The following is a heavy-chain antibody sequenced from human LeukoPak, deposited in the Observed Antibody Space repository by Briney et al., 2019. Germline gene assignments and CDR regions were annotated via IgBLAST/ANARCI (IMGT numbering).Heavy chain of an antibody. D-gene: IGHD3-22*01. J-gene: IGHJ4*02. V-gene: IGHV1-46*01. CDR1: GYTFTSYY. CDR2: INPSGGST. Sequence: GASVKVSCKASGYTFTSYYMHWVRQAPGQGLEWMGIINPSGGSTSYAQKFQGRVTMTRDTSTSTVYMGLSSLRSEDTAVYYCARDLRAHYYDSSGYLSYWGQGTLVTVSS. CDR3: ARDLRAHYYDSSGYLSY.